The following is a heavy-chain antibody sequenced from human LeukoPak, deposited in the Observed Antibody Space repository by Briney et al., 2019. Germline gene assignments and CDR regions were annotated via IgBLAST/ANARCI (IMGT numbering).Heavy chain of an antibody. D-gene: IGHD4-17*01. CDR1: GYTFTSYD. CDR2: MNPNSGNT. V-gene: IGHV1-8*01. J-gene: IGHJ6*02. CDR3: ARDKGHYGDSPLRYYYYGMDV. Sequence: ASVKVSCKASGYTFTSYDINWVRQATGQGLEWMGWMNPNSGNTGYAQKFQGRVTMTRNTSISTAYMELSSLRSEDTAVYYCARDKGHYGDSPLRYYYYGMDVWGQGTTVTVSS.